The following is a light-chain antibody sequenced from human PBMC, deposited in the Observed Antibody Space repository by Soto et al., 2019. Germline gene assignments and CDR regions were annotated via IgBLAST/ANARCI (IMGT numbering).Light chain of an antibody. J-gene: IGKJ5*01. Sequence: EIMMTQSPATRSLSPGERATLSCRSSQSVPRSYLAWYQQKPGQAPRLLIYGASSRATGIPDRFSGSGSGTDFTLTISRLEPEDFAVYYCQHFGSSPHITFGQGTRLEIK. CDR1: QSVPRSY. CDR2: GAS. V-gene: IGKV3-20*01. CDR3: QHFGSSPHIT.